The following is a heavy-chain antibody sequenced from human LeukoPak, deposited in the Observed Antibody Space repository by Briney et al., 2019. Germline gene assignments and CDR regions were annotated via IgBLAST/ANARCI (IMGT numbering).Heavy chain of an antibody. CDR3: ARVPSAGATPSDDY. Sequence: GGPLRLSCAASGFTFSSYSMNWVRQAPGKGLEWVSSISSSSSYIYYADSVKGRFTISRDNAKNSLYLQMNSLRAEDTAVYYCARVPSAGATPSDDYWGQGTLVTVSS. J-gene: IGHJ4*02. CDR1: GFTFSSYS. D-gene: IGHD1-26*01. CDR2: ISSSSSYI. V-gene: IGHV3-21*01.